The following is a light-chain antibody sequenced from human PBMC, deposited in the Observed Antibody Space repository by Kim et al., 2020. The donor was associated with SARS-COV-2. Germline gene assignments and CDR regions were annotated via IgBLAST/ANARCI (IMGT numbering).Light chain of an antibody. CDR2: DAS. V-gene: IGKV1-8*01. CDR1: QGISNY. Sequence: ASTGDRVTITCRASQGISNYLAWYQQKPGKAPKLLIYDASTMPSGIPARFSGSGSGTDFTLTISSLQSEDFAAYYCQQYYSYPSTFGRGTKLEIK. CDR3: QQYYSYPST. J-gene: IGKJ5*01.